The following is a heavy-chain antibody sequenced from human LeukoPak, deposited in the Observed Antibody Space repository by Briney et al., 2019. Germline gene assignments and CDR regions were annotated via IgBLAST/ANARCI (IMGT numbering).Heavy chain of an antibody. CDR3: ARRVQYYFDY. J-gene: IGHJ4*02. CDR1: GFTFSSYG. V-gene: IGHV3-30*02. CDR2: IRYDGSNK. D-gene: IGHD4-11*01. Sequence: PGGSLRLSCAASGFTFSSYGMHWVRQAPGKGLKWVAFIRYDGSNKYYADSVKGRFTISRDNSKNTLYLQMNSLRAEDTAVYYCARRVQYYFDYWGQGTLVTVSS.